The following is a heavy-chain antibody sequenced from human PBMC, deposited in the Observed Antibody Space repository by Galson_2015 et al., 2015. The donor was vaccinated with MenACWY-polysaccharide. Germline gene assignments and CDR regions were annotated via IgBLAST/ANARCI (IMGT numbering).Heavy chain of an antibody. D-gene: IGHD4-23*01. CDR1: GDSLTNPNFH. J-gene: IGHJ4*02. Sequence: ETLSLTCTVSGDSLTNPNFHWGWIRQPPGKGLEWIGSLHYSGIANYNPSLKSRITISRDTSKNQFFLKLTSVTAADTAVYYCARDLGHGGDSDFWGQGILVTVSS. CDR3: ARDLGHGGDSDF. CDR2: LHYSGIA. V-gene: IGHV4-39*07.